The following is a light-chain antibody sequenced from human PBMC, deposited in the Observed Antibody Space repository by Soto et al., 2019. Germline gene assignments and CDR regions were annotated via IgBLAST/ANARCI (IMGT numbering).Light chain of an antibody. J-gene: IGKJ1*01. CDR3: QQSYSTPGT. Sequence: DIPMTQSPSSLSASVGDRVTITCRASQSISSYLNWYQQKPGKAPKLLIYAASSLQSGVPSRFSGSGSGTDVTLTISSLQPEDFATYYCQQSYSTPGTFGQGTKVEIK. CDR2: AAS. V-gene: IGKV1-39*01. CDR1: QSISSY.